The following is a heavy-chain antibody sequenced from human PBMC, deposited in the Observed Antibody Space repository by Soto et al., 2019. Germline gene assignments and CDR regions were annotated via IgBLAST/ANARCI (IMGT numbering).Heavy chain of an antibody. Sequence: SENPSLTLPVSCGSIRSYSLGWVRAPPGKGLEWIGYIYYSGSTNYNPSLKSRVTISVDTSKNQFSLKLSSVTAADTAVYYCARGDDSSGYYYGLFDYWGQGTLVTVS. V-gene: IGHV4-59*01. J-gene: IGHJ4*02. CDR3: ARGDDSSGYYYGLFDY. CDR1: CGSIRSYS. CDR2: IYYSGST. D-gene: IGHD3-22*01.